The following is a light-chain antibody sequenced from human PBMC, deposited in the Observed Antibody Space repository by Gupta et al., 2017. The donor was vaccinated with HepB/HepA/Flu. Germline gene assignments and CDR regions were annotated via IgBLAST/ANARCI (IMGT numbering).Light chain of an antibody. CDR2: SAS. V-gene: IGKV1-39*01. CDR1: QSVGNS. J-gene: IGKJ3*01. Sequence: DMQMTQSPYSLSASVGDRGTITCRASQSVGNSLHWYQQKRGKAPNLLIYSASSLQSGVTSRFSGRGSGTDLTLTISRRQAEEFATYDFHQSDGYPLFAFGHGTNVAIK. CDR3: HQSDGYPLFA.